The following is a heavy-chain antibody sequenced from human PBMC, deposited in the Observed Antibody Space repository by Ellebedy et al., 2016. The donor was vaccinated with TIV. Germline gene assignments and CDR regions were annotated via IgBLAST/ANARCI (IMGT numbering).Heavy chain of an antibody. J-gene: IGHJ6*02. Sequence: ASVKVSXXASGGTFSSYAISWVRQAPGRGLEWMGGIIPIFGTANYAQKFQGRVTITADESTSTAYMELSSLRSEDTAVYYCARGAAVATIRLYYYYGMDVWGQGTTVTVSS. V-gene: IGHV1-69*13. CDR2: IIPIFGTA. CDR1: GGTFSSYA. D-gene: IGHD5-12*01. CDR3: ARGAAVATIRLYYYYGMDV.